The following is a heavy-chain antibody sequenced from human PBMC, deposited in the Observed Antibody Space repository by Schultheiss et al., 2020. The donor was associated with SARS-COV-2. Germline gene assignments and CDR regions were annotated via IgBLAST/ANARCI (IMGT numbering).Heavy chain of an antibody. CDR1: GGSISSSSYY. CDR3: ARVAVTTGWFDP. CDR2: IYYSGST. V-gene: IGHV4-39*07. Sequence: SETLSLTCTVSGGSISSSSYYWGWIRQPPGKGLEWIGSIYYSGSTYYNPSLKSRVTISGDMSKNHFSLKLTSVTAADTAVYYCARVAVTTGWFDPWGQGTLVTVSS. D-gene: IGHD4-17*01. J-gene: IGHJ5*02.